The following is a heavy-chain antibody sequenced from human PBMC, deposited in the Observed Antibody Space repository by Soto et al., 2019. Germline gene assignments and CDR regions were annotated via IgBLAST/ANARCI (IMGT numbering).Heavy chain of an antibody. Sequence: GGSLRLSCAASGFTFSSYEMNWVRQAPGKGLEWVSYISSSGSTIYYADSVKGRFTISRDNAKNSLYLQMNSLRAEDTAVYYCASLTGGIAALYYFAYWGQGTLVTVSS. CDR1: GFTFSSYE. J-gene: IGHJ4*02. V-gene: IGHV3-48*03. CDR3: ASLTGGIAALYYFAY. D-gene: IGHD6-13*01. CDR2: ISSSGSTI.